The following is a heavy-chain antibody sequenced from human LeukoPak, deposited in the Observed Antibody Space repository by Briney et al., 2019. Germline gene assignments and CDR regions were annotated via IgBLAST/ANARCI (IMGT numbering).Heavy chain of an antibody. J-gene: IGHJ4*02. CDR1: GFTFSSYG. CDR3: AKGGYYDSSGYYQPSFDY. V-gene: IGHV3-30*18. Sequence: GGSLRLSCAASGFTFSSYGMHWVRQAPGKGLEWVAVISYDGSNKYYADSVKGRFTISRDNSKNTLYLQMNSLRAEDTAVYYCAKGGYYDSSGYYQPSFDYWGQGTLVTVSS. CDR2: ISYDGSNK. D-gene: IGHD3-22*01.